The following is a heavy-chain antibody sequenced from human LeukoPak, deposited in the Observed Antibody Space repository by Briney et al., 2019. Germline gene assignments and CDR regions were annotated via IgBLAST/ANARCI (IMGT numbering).Heavy chain of an antibody. V-gene: IGHV4-34*01. CDR1: GGSFSGYY. D-gene: IGHD3-16*02. J-gene: IGHJ3*02. CDR3: ARDSLNYVWGSYRKIGAFDI. Sequence: PSETLSLTCAVYGGSFSGYYWSWIRQPPGKGLEWIGEINHSGSTNYNPSLKSRVTLSVDTSKNQFSLKLSSVTAADTAVYYCARDSLNYVWGSYRKIGAFDIWGQGTMVTVSS. CDR2: INHSGST.